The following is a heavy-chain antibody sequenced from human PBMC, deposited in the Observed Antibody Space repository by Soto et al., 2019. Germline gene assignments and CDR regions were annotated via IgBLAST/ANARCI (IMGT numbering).Heavy chain of an antibody. D-gene: IGHD3-3*01. J-gene: IGHJ4*02. CDR3: ARVGYDFWSGYYPLYFDY. V-gene: IGHV4-31*03. CDR2: IYYSGST. CDR1: GGSISSGGYY. Sequence: PSETLSLTCTVSGGSISSGGYYWSWIRQHPGKGLEWIGYIYYSGSTYYNPSLKSRVTISVDTSKNQFSLKLSSVTAADTAVYYCARVGYDFWSGYYPLYFDYWGQGTLVTVSS.